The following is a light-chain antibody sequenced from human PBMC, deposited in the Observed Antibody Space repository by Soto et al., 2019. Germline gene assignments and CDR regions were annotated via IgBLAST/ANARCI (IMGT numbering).Light chain of an antibody. Sequence: EIVLTQSPGTLSLSPGERATLSCRASQSVNSNYLAWYQQKPGQVPRPLIYGASIRAAGVPDRLSGSGSGTDSNHTISRLESEDYAVYYCQHYGTSPQTFGQGTKLEIK. CDR3: QHYGTSPQT. V-gene: IGKV3-20*01. CDR2: GAS. J-gene: IGKJ2*01. CDR1: QSVNSNY.